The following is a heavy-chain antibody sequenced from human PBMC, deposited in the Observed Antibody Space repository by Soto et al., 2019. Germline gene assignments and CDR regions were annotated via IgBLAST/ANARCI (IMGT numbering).Heavy chain of an antibody. V-gene: IGHV1-69*01. CDR3: ANSSVGYCSGGSCLRWFDP. J-gene: IGHJ5*02. CDR1: GGTFSSYA. Sequence: QVQLVQSGAEVKKPGSSVKVSCKASGGTFSSYAISWVRQAPGQGLEWMRGIIPIFGTANYAQKFQGRVTITADESTSTAYMELSSLRSEDTAVYYCANSSVGYCSGGSCLRWFDPWGQGTLVTVSS. D-gene: IGHD2-15*01. CDR2: IIPIFGTA.